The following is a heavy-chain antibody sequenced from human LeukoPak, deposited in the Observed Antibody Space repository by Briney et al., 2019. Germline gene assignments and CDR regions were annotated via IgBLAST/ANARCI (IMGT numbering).Heavy chain of an antibody. D-gene: IGHD2-2*01. Sequence: GGSLRLSCAASGFTFSSYSMNWVRQAPGKGLEWVSSISSSSSYIYYADSVKGRFTISRDNAKNSLYLQMNSLRAEDTAVYYCTARYCRSTSCYGEYFQRWGQGTLVTVSS. CDR2: ISSSSSYI. J-gene: IGHJ1*01. CDR1: GFTFSSYS. V-gene: IGHV3-21*01. CDR3: TARYCRSTSCYGEYFQR.